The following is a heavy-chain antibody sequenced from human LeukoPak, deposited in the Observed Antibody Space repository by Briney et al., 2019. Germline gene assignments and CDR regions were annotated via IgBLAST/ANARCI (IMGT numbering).Heavy chain of an antibody. V-gene: IGHV3-48*01. Sequence: PGGSLRLSCAASGFTFSTYTMNWVRQAPGKGLEWISYIRTSTSTVSYADSVKGRFAISTDSAQNSLYLQMNSLRAEDTAVYFCARDYSGYDLWYYYYGMDVWGQGTTVTVSS. CDR2: IRTSTSTV. CDR3: ARDYSGYDLWYYYYGMDV. J-gene: IGHJ6*02. CDR1: GFTFSTYT. D-gene: IGHD5-12*01.